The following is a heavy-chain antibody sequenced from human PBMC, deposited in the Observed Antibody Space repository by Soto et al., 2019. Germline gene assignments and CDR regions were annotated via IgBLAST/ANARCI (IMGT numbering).Heavy chain of an antibody. J-gene: IGHJ5*02. CDR2: ISAYSGNT. Sequence: GASVKVSCKASAYTFTNYGISGVRQAPEQWLEWMGWISAYSGNTKYAQKLQGRVTMTTDTSTSTAYMELRSLRSDDTAVYYCARGVGSGSYYNQYNWFDPWGQGTLVTVSS. CDR3: ARGVGSGSYYNQYNWFDP. CDR1: AYTFTNYG. V-gene: IGHV1-18*01. D-gene: IGHD3-10*01.